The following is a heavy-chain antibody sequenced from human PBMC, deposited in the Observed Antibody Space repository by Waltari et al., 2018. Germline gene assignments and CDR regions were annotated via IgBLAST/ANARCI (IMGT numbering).Heavy chain of an antibody. CDR2: INHSGST. V-gene: IGHV4-34*01. CDR3: ARGRGGYYLNWFDP. D-gene: IGHD3-22*01. Sequence: QVQLQQWGAGLLKPSETLSLTCAVYGWSFSGSYWSWIRQPPGKGLEWIGEINHSGSTNYNPSLKSRVTISVDTSKNQFSLKLSSVTAADTAVYYCARGRGGYYLNWFDPWGQGTLVTVSS. CDR1: GWSFSGSY. J-gene: IGHJ5*02.